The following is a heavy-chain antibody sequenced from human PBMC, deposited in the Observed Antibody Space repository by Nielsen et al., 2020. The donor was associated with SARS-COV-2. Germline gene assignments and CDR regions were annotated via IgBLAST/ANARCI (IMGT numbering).Heavy chain of an antibody. Sequence: WIRQPPGKGLEWVSVIDSGGSSPHYGDSVKGRFTIFRDNSKNTLYLQMNSLRAEDTAVYYCARDWTPLRYFDWRPDYYYGMDVWGQGTTVTSP. D-gene: IGHD3-9*01. CDR3: ARDWTPLRYFDWRPDYYYGMDV. V-gene: IGHV3-23*03. CDR2: IDSGGSSP. J-gene: IGHJ6*02.